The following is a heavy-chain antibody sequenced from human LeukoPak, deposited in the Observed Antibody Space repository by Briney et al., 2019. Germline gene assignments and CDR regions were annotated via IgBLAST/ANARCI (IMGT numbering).Heavy chain of an antibody. CDR2: ISSSGSTI. CDR3: ASSGVVAGTYYYYMDV. J-gene: IGHJ6*03. CDR1: GFTFSDYY. D-gene: IGHD6-19*01. Sequence: GGSLRLSCAASGFTFSDYYMSWIRQAPGKGLGWVSYISSSGSTIYYADSVKGRFTISRDNAKNSLHLQMNSLRAEDTAVYYCASSGVVAGTYYYYMDVWGKGTTVTVSS. V-gene: IGHV3-11*04.